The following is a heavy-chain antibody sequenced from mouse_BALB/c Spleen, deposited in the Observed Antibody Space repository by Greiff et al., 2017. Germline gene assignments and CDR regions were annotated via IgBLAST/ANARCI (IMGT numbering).Heavy chain of an antibody. CDR1: GYSITSGYY. CDR3: ASRDGNYDWYFDV. J-gene: IGHJ1*01. D-gene: IGHD2-1*01. Sequence: EVKLMESGPGLVKPSQSLSLTCSVTGYSITSGYYWNWIRQFPGNKLEWMGYISYDGSNNYNPSLKNRISITRDTSKNQFFLKLNSVTTEDTATYYCASRDGNYDWYFDVWGAGTTVTVSS. V-gene: IGHV3-6*02. CDR2: ISYDGSN.